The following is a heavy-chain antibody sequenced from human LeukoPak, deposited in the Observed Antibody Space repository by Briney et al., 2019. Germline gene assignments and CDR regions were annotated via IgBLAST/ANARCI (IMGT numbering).Heavy chain of an antibody. J-gene: IGHJ4*02. Sequence: PSDTLSLTCTVSGGSISRSTYYCGCIRQPPRKGLERIGRIYHTGGTYDNPSLKSRVTISLNTSKNQDSLSLTSVTAADAAVYYCSEERAGTIVDYWGEGTLVTVSS. CDR3: SEERAGTIVDY. V-gene: IGHV4-39*01. D-gene: IGHD6-13*01. CDR2: IYHTGGT. CDR1: GGSISRSTYY.